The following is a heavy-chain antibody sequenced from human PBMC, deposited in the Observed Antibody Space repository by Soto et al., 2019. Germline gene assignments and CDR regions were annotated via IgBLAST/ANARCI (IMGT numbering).Heavy chain of an antibody. D-gene: IGHD5-12*01. V-gene: IGHV4-39*07. Sequence: SETLSLTCTVSGGYISGSTSYWGWIRQPPGKGLEWIGNIYYSGNTYYHPSLKSRLTISVDRSKNQFSLKLSSVTAADTAVYYCARVVDDSGYDYGWYAFDIWGQGTMVTVSS. CDR1: GGYISGSTSY. J-gene: IGHJ3*02. CDR3: ARVVDDSGYDYGWYAFDI. CDR2: IYYSGNT.